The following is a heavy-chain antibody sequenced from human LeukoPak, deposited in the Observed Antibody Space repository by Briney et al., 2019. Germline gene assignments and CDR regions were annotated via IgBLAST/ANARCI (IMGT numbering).Heavy chain of an antibody. CDR3: ARGVDYYYYMDV. CDR2: IYTSGGT. J-gene: IGHJ6*03. Sequence: PSETLSLTCTVSGGSISSYYWSWIRQPPGKGLEWIGYIYTSGGTNYNPSLKSRVTISVDTSKNQFSLKLSSVTAADTAVYYCARGVDYYYYMDVWGKGTTVTVSS. CDR1: GGSISSYY. V-gene: IGHV4-4*09.